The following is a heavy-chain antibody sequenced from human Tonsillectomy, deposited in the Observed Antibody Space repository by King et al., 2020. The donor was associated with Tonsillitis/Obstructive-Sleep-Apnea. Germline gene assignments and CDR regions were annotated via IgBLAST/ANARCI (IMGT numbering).Heavy chain of an antibody. V-gene: IGHV3-48*02. CDR2: IMNSSRTI. CDR1: GFTFSSYS. CDR3: ASGAFDI. Sequence: VQLVESGGGLVQPGGSLRLSCAASGFTFSSYSMNWVRQAPGKGLEWLSYIMNSSRTIYYADSVKGRFTISRDNAKNSLYLQMNSLRDEDTAVYYCASGAFDIWGQGTMVTVSS. J-gene: IGHJ3*02.